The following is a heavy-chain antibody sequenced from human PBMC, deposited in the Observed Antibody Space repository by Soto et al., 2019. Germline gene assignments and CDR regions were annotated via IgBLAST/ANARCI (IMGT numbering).Heavy chain of an antibody. CDR2: INHSGNT. Sequence: PSETLSLTCAVYGVPFSGYYWSWIRQSPGKGLEWIGEINHSGNTNYNPSLKSRVPMLVDTSKNQFSLSQSSVTAADTAVYYCANLIVFHSSYYHDYWGHGTLVT. CDR3: ANLIVFHSSYYHDY. V-gene: IGHV4-34*01. CDR1: GVPFSGYY. J-gene: IGHJ4*01. D-gene: IGHD1-26*01.